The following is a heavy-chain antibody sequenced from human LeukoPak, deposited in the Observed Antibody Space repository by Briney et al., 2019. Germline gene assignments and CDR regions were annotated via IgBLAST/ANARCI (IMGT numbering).Heavy chain of an antibody. CDR3: ARGFLLGYCSSTSCYGVDY. Sequence: VASVKVSCKASGYTFTSYDISWVRQATGQRLEWMGWMNPNSGNTGYAQKFQGRVTMTRNTSISTAYMELSSLRSEDTAVYYCARGFLLGYCSSTSCYGVDYWGQGTLVTVSS. CDR2: MNPNSGNT. J-gene: IGHJ4*02. V-gene: IGHV1-8*01. CDR1: GYTFTSYD. D-gene: IGHD2-2*01.